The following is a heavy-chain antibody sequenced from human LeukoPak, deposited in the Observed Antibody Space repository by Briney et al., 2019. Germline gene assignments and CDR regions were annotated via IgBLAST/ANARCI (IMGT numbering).Heavy chain of an antibody. J-gene: IGHJ4*02. D-gene: IGHD2-15*01. CDR3: ARVDGSPDY. CDR1: GYTFTSYA. Sequence: GASVKVSCKASGYTFTSYAMNWVRQAPGQGLEWMGWINTKSGDTGHAQKFRGRVTITRDTSISTVYMELSSLRSEDTAVYFCARVDGSPDYWGQGTLVTVSS. CDR2: INTKSGDT. V-gene: IGHV1-8*03.